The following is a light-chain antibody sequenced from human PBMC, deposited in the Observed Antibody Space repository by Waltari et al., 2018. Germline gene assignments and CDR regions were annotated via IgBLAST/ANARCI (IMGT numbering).Light chain of an antibody. CDR3: ATWDDRLNGPV. CDR1: NSNIGRNT. V-gene: IGLV1-44*01. Sequence: QSVLTQPPSASGTPRQRVTISCSGSNSNIGRNTVNWYQQFPGAAPTLPVYNNFQRPSGVPDRFSASKSGTSASLAMLGVRPEDEADYYCATWDDRLNGPVFGGGTKLTVL. J-gene: IGLJ2*01. CDR2: NNF.